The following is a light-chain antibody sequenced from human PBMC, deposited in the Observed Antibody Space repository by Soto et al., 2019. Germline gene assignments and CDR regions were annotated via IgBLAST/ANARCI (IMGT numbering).Light chain of an antibody. Sequence: QSALTQPASVSGSPGQSITISCTGTSSDVGAYNHVSWYQQHPGKAPQLIIYEVSNRPSGLSNRFSASKSGNTASLTISGLQAEDEADYYCCSYTTSSTRVFGTGTKVTVL. CDR1: SSDVGAYNH. V-gene: IGLV2-14*01. J-gene: IGLJ1*01. CDR2: EVS. CDR3: CSYTTSSTRV.